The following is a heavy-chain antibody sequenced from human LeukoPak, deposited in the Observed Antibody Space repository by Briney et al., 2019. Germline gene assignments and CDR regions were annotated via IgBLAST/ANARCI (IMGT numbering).Heavy chain of an antibody. CDR1: GYTFTSNW. CDR3: ARDHSSEEKSWWLDT. CDR2: INPNGGST. V-gene: IGHV1-46*01. Sequence: ASVKVSCKTSGYTFTSNWMHWVRQAPGQGLEWMGIINPNGGSTFYPQKFQGRITVTRDTSSSTVYMELSSLRSEDTAVYYCARDHSSEEKSWWLDTWGQGTLVTVSS. D-gene: IGHD3-16*02. J-gene: IGHJ5*02.